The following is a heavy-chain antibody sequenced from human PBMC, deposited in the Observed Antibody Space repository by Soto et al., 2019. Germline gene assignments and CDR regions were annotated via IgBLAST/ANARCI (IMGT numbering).Heavy chain of an antibody. J-gene: IGHJ4*02. V-gene: IGHV1-46*01. D-gene: IGHD6-25*01. CDR2: ISPYGGRT. CDR3: ATRDRGHY. CDR1: GYTFTTYY. Sequence: QVQLVQSGAEVKKPGASVKVSCKASGYTFTTYYMHWVRQAPGQGLEWMGIISPYGGRTSYVQKFRGRVTMTRETSTSTVYMELRRLRSEDTAVYYCATRDRGHYWGQGTLVTVSS.